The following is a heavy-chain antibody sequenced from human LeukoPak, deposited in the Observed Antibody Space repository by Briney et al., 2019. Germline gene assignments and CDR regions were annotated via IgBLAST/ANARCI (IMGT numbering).Heavy chain of an antibody. CDR1: GGSIGSHY. CDR2: VYYSGTT. V-gene: IGHV4-59*11. CDR3: ARDYYDSRGEAFDI. D-gene: IGHD3-22*01. J-gene: IGHJ3*02. Sequence: SETLSLTCTVSGGSIGSHYWSWIRQPPGSGLGWIGYVYYSGTTNYNPSLKSRVTISVDTSKNQFSLKLSSVTAADTAVYYCARDYYDSRGEAFDIWGLGTMVTVSS.